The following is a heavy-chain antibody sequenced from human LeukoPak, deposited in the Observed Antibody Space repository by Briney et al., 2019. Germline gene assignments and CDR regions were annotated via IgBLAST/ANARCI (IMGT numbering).Heavy chain of an antibody. CDR2: IYTSGST. V-gene: IGHV4-61*02. Sequence: ASETLSLTCTVSGGSISSGSYYWSWIRQPAGKGLEWIGRIYTSGSTNYNPSLKSRVTISVDTSKNQFSLKLSSVTAADTAVYYCARAPITIFGVVSYYFDYWGQGTLVTVSS. CDR1: GGSISSGSYY. CDR3: ARAPITIFGVVSYYFDY. D-gene: IGHD3-3*01. J-gene: IGHJ4*02.